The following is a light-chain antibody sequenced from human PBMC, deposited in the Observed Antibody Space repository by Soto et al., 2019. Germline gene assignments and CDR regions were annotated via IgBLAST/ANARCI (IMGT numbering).Light chain of an antibody. CDR2: GAS. CDR1: QSVRSN. V-gene: IGKV3-15*01. J-gene: IGKJ4*01. Sequence: EIILTQSPATLSESPGERVTLSCRASQSVRSNLAWYQQKPGQAPRLLIFGASTRATNIPARFSGSGSGTEFTLNISSLQSEDFAVYYCQQYFNWPPLTFGGGTKVEIK. CDR3: QQYFNWPPLT.